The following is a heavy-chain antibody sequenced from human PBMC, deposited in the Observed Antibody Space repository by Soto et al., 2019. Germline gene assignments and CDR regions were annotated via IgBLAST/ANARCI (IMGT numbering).Heavy chain of an antibody. CDR3: ARLTGIAAAMGFDP. Sequence: SETLSLTCTVSGGSISSSSYYWGWIRQPPGKGLEWIGNIYYSGSTYYNPSLKSRVTISVDTSKNQFSLKLSSVTAADTAVYYCARLTGIAAAMGFDPWGQGTLVTVSS. J-gene: IGHJ5*02. CDR2: IYYSGST. V-gene: IGHV4-39*01. CDR1: GGSISSSSYY. D-gene: IGHD6-13*01.